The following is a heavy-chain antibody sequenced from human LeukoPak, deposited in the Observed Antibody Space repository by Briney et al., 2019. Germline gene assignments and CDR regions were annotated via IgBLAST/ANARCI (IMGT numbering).Heavy chain of an antibody. CDR1: GGSISSGDYY. V-gene: IGHV4-30-4*08. CDR2: IYYSGST. J-gene: IGHJ5*02. Sequence: MPSETLSLTCTVSGGSISSGDYYWSWIRQPPGKGLEWIGYIYYSGSTYYNPSLKSRVTISVDTSKNQFSLKLSSVTAADTAVYYCARASSSWYEVNWFDPWGQGTLVTVSS. D-gene: IGHD6-13*01. CDR3: ARASSSWYEVNWFDP.